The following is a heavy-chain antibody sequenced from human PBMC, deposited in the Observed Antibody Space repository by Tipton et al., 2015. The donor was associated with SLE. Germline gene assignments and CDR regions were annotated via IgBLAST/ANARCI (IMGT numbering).Heavy chain of an antibody. J-gene: IGHJ4*02. V-gene: IGHV3-48*03. CDR2: ISSSGSTI. Sequence: GSLRLSCAASGFTFSSYEMNWVRQVPGKGLEWVSYISSSGSTIYYADSVKGRFTIPRDNAKNSLYLQMNSLRAEDTAVYYCARDPEHYGSDYWGQGTLVTVSS. D-gene: IGHD3-10*01. CDR3: ARDPEHYGSDY. CDR1: GFTFSSYE.